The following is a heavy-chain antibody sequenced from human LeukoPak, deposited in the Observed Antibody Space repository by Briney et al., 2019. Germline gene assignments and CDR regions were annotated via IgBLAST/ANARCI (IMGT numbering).Heavy chain of an antibody. CDR2: IQFDGSSG. Sequence: GGSLRLSCAASGFIFSSFGMHWARQAPGKGLEWVTFIQFDGSSGYYADSVKGRFTISRDNFNNMLYLQMSSLRPEDTAVYYCAKGVGWSLDYWGHGTLVTVSS. CDR1: GFIFSSFG. D-gene: IGHD6-19*01. J-gene: IGHJ4*01. CDR3: AKGVGWSLDY. V-gene: IGHV3-30*02.